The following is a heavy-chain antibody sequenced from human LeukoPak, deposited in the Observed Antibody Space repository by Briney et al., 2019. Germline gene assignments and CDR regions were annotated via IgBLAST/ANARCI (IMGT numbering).Heavy chain of an antibody. D-gene: IGHD2-2*02. CDR3: ARAYCSSTSCYKGYYYYYMDV. CDR1: GYSFTSYW. Sequence: GESLQISCKGSGYSFTSYWIGWVRQMPGKGLEWMGIIYPGDSDTRYSPSFQGQVTISPDKSISTAYLQWSSLKASDTAMEYCARAYCSSTSCYKGYYYYYMDVWGKGTTVTVSS. CDR2: IYPGDSDT. J-gene: IGHJ6*03. V-gene: IGHV5-51*01.